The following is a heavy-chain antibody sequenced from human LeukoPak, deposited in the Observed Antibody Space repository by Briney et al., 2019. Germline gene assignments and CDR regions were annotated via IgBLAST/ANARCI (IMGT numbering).Heavy chain of an antibody. D-gene: IGHD3-3*01. J-gene: IGHJ4*02. V-gene: IGHV4-34*01. CDR3: ARGRGDFWSGYYPFFFDY. CDR1: GGSFSGYY. Sequence: SETLSLTCAVYGGSFSGYYWSWIRQPPGKGLELIGEINHSGSTNYNPSLKSRVTISVDTSKNQFSLKLSSVTAADTAVYYCARGRGDFWSGYYPFFFDYWGQGTLVTVSS. CDR2: INHSGST.